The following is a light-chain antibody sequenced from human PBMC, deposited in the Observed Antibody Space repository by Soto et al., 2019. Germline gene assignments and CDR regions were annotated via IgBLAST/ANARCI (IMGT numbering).Light chain of an antibody. CDR2: GGN. V-gene: IGLV1-40*01. CDR1: SSNIGAAYD. J-gene: IGLJ1*01. CDR3: QAYDMSLNSYV. Sequence: QSVLTQPPSVSGAPGQRVTISCTGSSSNIGAAYDVHWYQHLPGTAPKLLIYGGNSRPSGVPDRFSGSRSGTSASLDITGLQAEDEAAYFCQAYDMSLNSYVFGTGTKVTVL.